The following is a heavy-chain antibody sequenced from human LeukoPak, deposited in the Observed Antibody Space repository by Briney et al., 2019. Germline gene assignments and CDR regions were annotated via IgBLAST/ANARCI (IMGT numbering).Heavy chain of an antibody. D-gene: IGHD3-3*01. V-gene: IGHV4-61*02. CDR1: GGSISSGSYY. Sequence: SETLSLTCTVSGGSISSGSYYWSWIRQPAGKGLEWIGRIYTSGSTNYNPPLKSRVTISVDTSKNQFSLKLSSVTAADTAVYYCARDFGVVPFDYWGQGTLVTVSS. CDR3: ARDFGVVPFDY. J-gene: IGHJ4*02. CDR2: IYTSGST.